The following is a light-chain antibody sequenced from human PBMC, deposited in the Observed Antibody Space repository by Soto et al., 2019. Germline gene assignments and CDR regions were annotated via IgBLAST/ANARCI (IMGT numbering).Light chain of an antibody. CDR3: QQYNNWPWT. CDR1: QSVSNY. V-gene: IGKV3-15*01. Sequence: EMLMTQSPATLSVSPGDRATLSCRAGQSVSNYLAWYQQKPGQAPRLLIYGASTRATGIPARFSGSGSGTEFTLTISSLQSEDFAVYYCQQYNNWPWTFGQGTKVEIK. J-gene: IGKJ1*01. CDR2: GAS.